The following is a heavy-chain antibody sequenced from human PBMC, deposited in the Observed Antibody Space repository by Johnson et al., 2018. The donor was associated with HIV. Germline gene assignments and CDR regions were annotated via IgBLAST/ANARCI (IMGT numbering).Heavy chain of an antibody. D-gene: IGHD3-22*01. V-gene: IGHV3-30-3*01. Sequence: QMLLVESGGGVVQPGRSLRLSCAASGFTFSSSAMHWVRQAPGKGLEWVAVISYDASKKNYSDSVKDRFTISRDNSKNTLYLQMSSLRPEDTAHYYCAREAQHEAYDDTSDHYYVVLGAFDLWGQGTMVTVSS. J-gene: IGHJ3*01. CDR1: GFTFSSSA. CDR2: ISYDASKK. CDR3: AREAQHEAYDDTSDHYYVVLGAFDL.